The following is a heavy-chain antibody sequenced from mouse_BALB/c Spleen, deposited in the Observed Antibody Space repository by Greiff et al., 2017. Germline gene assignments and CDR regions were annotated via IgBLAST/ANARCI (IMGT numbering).Heavy chain of an antibody. D-gene: IGHD1-2*01. J-gene: IGHJ3*01. CDR3: ARNVVNYCGPWFAY. V-gene: IGHV2-2*02. CDR2: IWSGGST. Sequence: VQLQQSGPGLVQPSQSLSITCTVSGFSLTSYGVHWVRQSPGKGLEWLGVIWSGGSTDYNAAFISRLSISKDNSKSQVFFKMNSLQANDTAIYYCARNVVNYCGPWFAYWGQGTLVTVSA. CDR1: GFSLTSYG.